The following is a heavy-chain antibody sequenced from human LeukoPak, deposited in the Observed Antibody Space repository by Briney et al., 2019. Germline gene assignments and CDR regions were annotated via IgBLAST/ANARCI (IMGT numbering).Heavy chain of an antibody. CDR2: INHSGST. Sequence: SETLSLTCAVYGGSFSGYYWSWIRQPPGKGLEWIGEINHSGSTNYNPSLKSRVTISVDTSKNQFSLKLSSVTAADTAVYYCARVKRVVVVAASWFDPWGQGTLVTVSS. CDR1: GGSFSGYY. V-gene: IGHV4-34*01. CDR3: ARVKRVVVVAASWFDP. J-gene: IGHJ5*02. D-gene: IGHD2-15*01.